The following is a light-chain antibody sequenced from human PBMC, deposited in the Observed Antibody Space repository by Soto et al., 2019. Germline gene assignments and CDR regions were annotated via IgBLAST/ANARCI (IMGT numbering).Light chain of an antibody. CDR3: CSDAGSYTWV. V-gene: IGLV2-11*01. Sequence: QSALTQPRSVSGSPGQSVTISCTGTSSDVGGYNYVSWYQQHPGKAPKLMIYDVSKRPSGVPDRFSCAKSGNTASLTTSGVQAADEADYYCCSDAGSYTWVFGTGTKLTVL. J-gene: IGLJ1*01. CDR1: SSDVGGYNY. CDR2: DVS.